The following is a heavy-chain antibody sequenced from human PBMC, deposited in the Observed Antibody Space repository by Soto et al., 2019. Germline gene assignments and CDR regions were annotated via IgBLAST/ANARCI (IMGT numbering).Heavy chain of an antibody. J-gene: IGHJ6*03. Sequence: GGSLRLSCAASGFTFSSYAMSWVRQAPGKGLEWVSAISGSGGSTYYADSVKGRFTISRDNSKNTLYLQMNSLRAEDTAVYYCAKIRSYGDYYYYYIDVWGKGTTVTVSS. CDR3: AKIRSYGDYYYYYIDV. V-gene: IGHV3-23*01. CDR2: ISGSGGST. CDR1: GFTFSSYA. D-gene: IGHD5-18*01.